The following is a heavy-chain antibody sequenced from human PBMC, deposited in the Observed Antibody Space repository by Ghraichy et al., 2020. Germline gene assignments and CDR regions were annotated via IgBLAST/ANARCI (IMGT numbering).Heavy chain of an antibody. CDR2: IYYSGST. CDR3: AGYSGYDWNFDY. J-gene: IGHJ4*02. D-gene: IGHD5-12*01. CDR1: GGSISSYY. V-gene: IGHV4-59*01. Sequence: SETLSLTCTVSGGSISSYYWSWIRQPPGKGLEWIGYIYYSGSTNYNPSLKSRVTISVDTSKNQFSLKLSSVTAADTAVYYCAGYSGYDWNFDYWGQGTLVTVSS.